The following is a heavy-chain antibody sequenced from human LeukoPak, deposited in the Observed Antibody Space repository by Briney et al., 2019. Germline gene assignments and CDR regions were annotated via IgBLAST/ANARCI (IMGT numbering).Heavy chain of an antibody. CDR3: ARGLSGDFWSGPSSYFYMDV. V-gene: IGHV3-23*01. J-gene: IGHJ6*03. Sequence: GGSLRLSCAASGFTFSSYAMSWVRQAPGKGLEWVSAISGSGGSTYYADSVKGRFTISRDNSKNTLYLQMTSLRADDTAVYYCARGLSGDFWSGPSSYFYMDVWGKGTTVTVSS. CDR1: GFTFSSYA. CDR2: ISGSGGST. D-gene: IGHD3-3*01.